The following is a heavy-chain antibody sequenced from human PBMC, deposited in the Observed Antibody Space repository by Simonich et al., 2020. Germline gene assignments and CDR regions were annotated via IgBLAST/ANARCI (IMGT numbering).Heavy chain of an antibody. CDR2: INSDGSRT. CDR3: ARDYSNYDAFDI. D-gene: IGHD4-4*01. J-gene: IGHJ3*02. CDR1: GFTFSSYW. Sequence: EVQLVESGGGLVQPGGSLRLSCAASGFTFSSYWMHWVRQAPGKGRVWVQRINSDGSRTRYADSVKGRFTIARDNAKNTLYLQMNSLRAEDTAVYYCARDYSNYDAFDIWGQGTMVTVSS. V-gene: IGHV3-74*01.